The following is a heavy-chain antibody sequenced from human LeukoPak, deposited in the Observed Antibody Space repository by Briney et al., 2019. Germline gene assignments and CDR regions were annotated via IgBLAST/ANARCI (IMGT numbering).Heavy chain of an antibody. CDR1: GYTFTSYD. CDR3: ARPSNGGY. J-gene: IGHJ4*02. CDR2: INPNSGGT. Sequence: ASVKVSCKASGYTFTSYDINWVRQAPGQGLEWMGWINPNSGGTNYAQKFQGRVTMTRDTSISTAYMELSRLRSDDTAVYYCARPSNGGYWGQGTLVTVSS. V-gene: IGHV1-2*02. D-gene: IGHD3-10*01.